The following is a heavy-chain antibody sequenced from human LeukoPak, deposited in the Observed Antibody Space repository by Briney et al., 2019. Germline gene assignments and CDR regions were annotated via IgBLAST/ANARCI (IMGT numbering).Heavy chain of an antibody. D-gene: IGHD1-1*01. Sequence: SETLSLTCTVSGGSISSYYWSWIRQPPGKGLEWIGSIYYSGSTYYNPSLKSRVTISVDTSKNQFSLKLSSVTAADTAVYYCARERRREPFDYWGQGTLVTVSS. CDR1: GGSISSYY. J-gene: IGHJ4*02. CDR2: IYYSGST. CDR3: ARERRREPFDY. V-gene: IGHV4-59*05.